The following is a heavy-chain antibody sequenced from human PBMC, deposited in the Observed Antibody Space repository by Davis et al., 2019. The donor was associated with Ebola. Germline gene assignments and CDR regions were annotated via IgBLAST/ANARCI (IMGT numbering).Heavy chain of an antibody. Sequence: GESLKISCAASGFTFSSYGMHWVRQAPGKGLEWVAFIRYDGSNKYYADSVKGRFTISRDNSKNTLYLQMNSLRAEDTALYYCAKDIWGYGDSTSFDYWGQGTLVTVSS. CDR3: AKDIWGYGDSTSFDY. D-gene: IGHD4-17*01. V-gene: IGHV3-30*02. CDR1: GFTFSSYG. CDR2: IRYDGSNK. J-gene: IGHJ4*02.